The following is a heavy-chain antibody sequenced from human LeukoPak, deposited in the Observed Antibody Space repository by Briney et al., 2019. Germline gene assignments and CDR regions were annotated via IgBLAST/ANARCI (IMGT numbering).Heavy chain of an antibody. Sequence: SETLSLTCSVSGGSISSHYWSWIRQPPGKGLEWIGYLYYTGSTNYNPSLKSRVIISVDTSKNQFSLKLSSVTAADTASYYCARLGGYYSPFDYWGQGILVTVSS. J-gene: IGHJ4*02. D-gene: IGHD3-22*01. CDR3: ARLGGYYSPFDY. V-gene: IGHV4-59*08. CDR2: LYYTGST. CDR1: GGSISSHY.